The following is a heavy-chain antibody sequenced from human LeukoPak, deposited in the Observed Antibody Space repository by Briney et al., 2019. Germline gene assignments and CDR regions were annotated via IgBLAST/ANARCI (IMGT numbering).Heavy chain of an antibody. CDR2: INPTGGST. Sequence: ASVKVSCKASGYAFTSYYMRWVRQAPGQGLEWMGIINPTGGSTSYAQKLQGRVTMTTDTSTRTVYMELSSLRSDDTAVYYCARGRWYQLPPDDAFDFWGQGTMVTVSS. J-gene: IGHJ3*01. CDR3: ARGRWYQLPPDDAFDF. D-gene: IGHD2-2*01. V-gene: IGHV1-46*01. CDR1: GYAFTSYY.